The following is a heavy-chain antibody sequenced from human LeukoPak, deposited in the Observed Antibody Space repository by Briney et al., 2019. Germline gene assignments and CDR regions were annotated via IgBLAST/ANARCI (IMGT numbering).Heavy chain of an antibody. Sequence: ASVKVSCKASGGTFSSYAISWVRQAPGQGLEWMGGIIPIFGTANYAQKFQGRVTITADESTSTAYMEPSSLRSEDTAVYYCARDPGSSGYTRFGIYGMDVWGQGTTVTVSS. CDR1: GGTFSSYA. CDR3: ARDPGSSGYTRFGIYGMDV. V-gene: IGHV1-69*13. J-gene: IGHJ6*02. D-gene: IGHD6-19*01. CDR2: IIPIFGTA.